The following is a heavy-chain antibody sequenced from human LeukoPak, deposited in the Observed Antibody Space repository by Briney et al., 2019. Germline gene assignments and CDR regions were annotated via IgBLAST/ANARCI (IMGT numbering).Heavy chain of an antibody. Sequence: SETLSLTCTVSGGSTSSHFWSWIRQPPGKGLEWIGNIYTGGTTNYNPSLKSGVTISIDTSKNQLSLHLASVTAADTAVYYCTKAAKWLAFDDWGRGTLVTVSS. CDR2: IYTGGTT. CDR3: TKAAKWLAFDD. J-gene: IGHJ4*02. V-gene: IGHV4-59*11. D-gene: IGHD6-19*01. CDR1: GGSTSSHF.